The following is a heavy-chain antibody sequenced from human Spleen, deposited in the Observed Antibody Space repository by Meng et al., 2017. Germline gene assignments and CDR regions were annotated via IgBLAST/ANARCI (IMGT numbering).Heavy chain of an antibody. CDR3: AKVKVGATSDY. Sequence: LGGSGGGLVQPRGSLRLSCAASGFTFSSYAMSWVRQAPGKGLEWVSAISASGDSTYYADSVKGRFTISRDSSKNTLYLQMNSLRAEDTAIYYCAKVKVGATSDYWGQGTLVTVSS. D-gene: IGHD1-26*01. V-gene: IGHV3-23*04. J-gene: IGHJ4*02. CDR2: ISASGDST. CDR1: GFTFSSYA.